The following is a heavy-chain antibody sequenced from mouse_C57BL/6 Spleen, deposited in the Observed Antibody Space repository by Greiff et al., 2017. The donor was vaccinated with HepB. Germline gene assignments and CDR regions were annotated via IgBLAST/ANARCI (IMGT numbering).Heavy chain of an antibody. Sequence: ESGPGLVKPSQSLSLTCSVTGYSITSGYYWNWIRQFPGNKLEWMGYISYDGSNNYNPSLKNRISITRDTSKNQFFLKLNSVTTEDTATYYCARAEDYDAWFAYWGQGTLVTVSA. J-gene: IGHJ3*01. CDR3: ARAEDYDAWFAY. CDR1: GYSITSGYY. CDR2: ISYDGSN. D-gene: IGHD2-4*01. V-gene: IGHV3-6*01.